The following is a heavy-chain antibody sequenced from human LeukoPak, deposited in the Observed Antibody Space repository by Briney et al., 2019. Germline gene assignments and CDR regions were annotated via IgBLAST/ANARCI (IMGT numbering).Heavy chain of an antibody. Sequence: GGSLRLSCEASGFTFNTYAMTWLRQAPGKGLEWVSAVSDSGASTYYAVSVKGRFTISRDNSKNTLYLQMNSLRVEDTALYYCAKQTYSGWSSSFDHWGQGTLVAVSS. CDR1: GFTFNTYA. D-gene: IGHD6-19*01. J-gene: IGHJ4*02. CDR3: AKQTYSGWSSSFDH. V-gene: IGHV3-23*01. CDR2: VSDSGAST.